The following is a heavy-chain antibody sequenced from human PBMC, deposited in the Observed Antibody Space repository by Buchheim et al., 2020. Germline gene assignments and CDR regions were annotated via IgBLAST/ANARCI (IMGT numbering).Heavy chain of an antibody. CDR3: ARVSNWDLDH. CDR1: GFSFSSYW. Sequence: EVQLVESGGGLVQPGGSLSLSCAASGFSFSSYWMSWVRQAPGKGLEWVASIQQDGHDKYYVDSLKGRFTISRDNAKTSLFLQIDSLRAEDTAVYYCARVSNWDLDHWGQGTL. CDR2: IQQDGHDK. J-gene: IGHJ4*02. V-gene: IGHV3-7*01. D-gene: IGHD7-27*01.